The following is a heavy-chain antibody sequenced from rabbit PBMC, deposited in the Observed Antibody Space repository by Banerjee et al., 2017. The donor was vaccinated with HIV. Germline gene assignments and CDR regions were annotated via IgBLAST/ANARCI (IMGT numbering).Heavy chain of an antibody. CDR1: GLDFISSFW. CDR3: ARGLVAGVLNL. D-gene: IGHD4-1*01. CDR2: IYPRYGAT. Sequence: QQLVESGGGLVKPGASLTLTCKASGLDFISSFWICWVRQAPGKGLEWIATIYPRYGATDYANWVSGRFTVSLDNAQDTVFLRMTSLTAADTATYFCARGLVAGVLNLWGPGTLVTVS. V-gene: IGHV1S43*01. J-gene: IGHJ4*01.